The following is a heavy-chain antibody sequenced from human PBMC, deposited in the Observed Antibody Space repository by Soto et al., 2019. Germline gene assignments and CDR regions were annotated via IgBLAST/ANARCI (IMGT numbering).Heavy chain of an antibody. J-gene: IGHJ4*02. CDR3: ARTRATMIVVAPRYFDY. CDR1: GGSVSSGSYY. V-gene: IGHV4-61*01. Sequence: QVQLQESGPGLVKPSETLSLTCTVSGGSVSSGSYYWSWIRQPPGKGLERIGYIDYSGSTNYNPSLKSRVTISVDTSKNQFSLKLSSVTAADTAVYYCARTRATMIVVAPRYFDYWGQGTLVTVSS. D-gene: IGHD3-22*01. CDR2: IDYSGST.